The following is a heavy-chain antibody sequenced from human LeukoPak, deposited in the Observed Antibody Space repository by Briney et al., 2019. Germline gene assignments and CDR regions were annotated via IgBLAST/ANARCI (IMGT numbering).Heavy chain of an antibody. V-gene: IGHV3-43D*03. CDR1: GFTFDDYA. CDR3: AKKANGLYVDF. Sequence: GGSLRLSCAASGFTFDDYAMHWVRQAPGKGLEWVSLISWDGSTTSYADSVKGRFTISRDNSKDSLYLQMSSLRAEDTALYYCAKKANGLYVDFWGQGTLVTVSS. J-gene: IGHJ4*02. D-gene: IGHD1-1*01. CDR2: ISWDGSTT.